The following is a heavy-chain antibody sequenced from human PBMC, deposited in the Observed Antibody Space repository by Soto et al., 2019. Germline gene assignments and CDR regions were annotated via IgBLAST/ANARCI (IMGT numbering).Heavy chain of an antibody. D-gene: IGHD3-3*01. J-gene: IGHJ4*02. V-gene: IGHV3-53*01. CDR2: IYSGGST. Sequence: EVQLVESGGGLIQPGGSLRLSCAASGFTVSSNYMSWVRQPPGKGLEWVSVIYSGGSTYYADSVKGRFTISRDNSKNTLYLQMNSLRAEDTAVYYCARAPLGRFLEWLPLGYWGQGTLVTVSS. CDR3: ARAPLGRFLEWLPLGY. CDR1: GFTVSSNY.